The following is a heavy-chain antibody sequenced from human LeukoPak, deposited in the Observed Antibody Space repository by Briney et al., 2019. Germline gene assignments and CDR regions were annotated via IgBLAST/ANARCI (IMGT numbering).Heavy chain of an antibody. CDR3: AKDGFLAATVTD. D-gene: IGHD4-17*01. V-gene: IGHV3-23*01. J-gene: IGHJ4*02. Sequence: GGTLRLSCAASRFTFSTFTMNWVRQPPGKGLEWVSGISDSGDSTYYADSVKGRFTISRDNSRDTVYLLMNGLRAEDTATYYCAKDGFLAATVTDWGQGTLVTVSS. CDR1: RFTFSTFT. CDR2: ISDSGDST.